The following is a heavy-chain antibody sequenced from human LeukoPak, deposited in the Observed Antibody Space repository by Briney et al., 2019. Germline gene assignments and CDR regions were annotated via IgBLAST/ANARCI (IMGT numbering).Heavy chain of an antibody. J-gene: IGHJ6*03. D-gene: IGHD3-22*01. Sequence: GGSLRLSCAASGFTFSSYSMNWVRQAPGKGLEWVSSISSSSSYIYYADSGKGRFTISRDNAKNSLYLQMNSLRAEDTAVYYCARTTHYYDSSGYYYPPWALWGYYYYYMDVWGKGTTVTVSS. CDR1: GFTFSSYS. V-gene: IGHV3-21*04. CDR3: ARTTHYYDSSGYYYPPWALWGYYYYYMDV. CDR2: ISSSSSYI.